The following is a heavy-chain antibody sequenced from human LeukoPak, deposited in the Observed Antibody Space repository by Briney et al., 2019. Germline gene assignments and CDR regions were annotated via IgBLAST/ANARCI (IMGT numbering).Heavy chain of an antibody. D-gene: IGHD3-22*01. Sequence: GGSLRLSCAAAGFTFSSYWMSWVRQAPGKGLEWVANIRQDGSEKYYVDSVKGRFTISRDNAEKSLYPQMNSLRAEDTAVYYCARDRYYYDSAIYTSDYWGQGTLVTVSS. CDR2: IRQDGSEK. J-gene: IGHJ4*02. CDR3: ARDRYYYDSAIYTSDY. V-gene: IGHV3-7*01. CDR1: GFTFSSYW.